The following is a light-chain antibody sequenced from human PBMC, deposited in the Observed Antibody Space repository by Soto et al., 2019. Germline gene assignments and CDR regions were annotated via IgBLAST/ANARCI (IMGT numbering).Light chain of an antibody. V-gene: IGLV1-47*01. CDR3: AAWDDSLSVVV. CDR2: RNN. J-gene: IGLJ2*01. CDR1: SSNIGSNY. Sequence: QSVLTQPPSASGTPGQRVTISCSGSSSNIGSNYVYWYQQLPGTAPKLLIYRNNQRPSGVPDRFSGSKSGTSASLAISGLRSEDGADYYCAAWDDSLSVVVFGGGTMLTVL.